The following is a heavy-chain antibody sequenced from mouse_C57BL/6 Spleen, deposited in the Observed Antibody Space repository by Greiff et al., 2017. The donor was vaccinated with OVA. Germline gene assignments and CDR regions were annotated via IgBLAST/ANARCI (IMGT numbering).Heavy chain of an antibody. J-gene: IGHJ3*01. D-gene: IGHD2-5*01. Sequence: VQVVESGPGLVQPSQSLSITCTVSGFSLTSYGVHWVRQSPGKGLEWLGVIWSGGSTDYNAAFISRLSISKDNSKSQVFFKMNSLQADDTAIYYCARFYYSNLGLAYWGQGTLVTVSA. CDR1: GFSLTSYG. CDR2: IWSGGST. CDR3: ARFYYSNLGLAY. V-gene: IGHV2-2*01.